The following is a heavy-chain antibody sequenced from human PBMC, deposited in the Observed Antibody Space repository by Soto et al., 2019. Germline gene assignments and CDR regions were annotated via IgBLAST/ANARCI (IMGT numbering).Heavy chain of an antibody. CDR3: AKRVRPFGGPFDY. V-gene: IGHV3-23*01. D-gene: IGHD3-10*01. CDR1: GLTFNTYH. Sequence: EVQQLGSGGGLVQPGGSLRISCTASGLTFNTYHMSWVRQAPGKGLEWVSAISGSGDTTYYAESVKGRFTISRDNSKNTVYLQFNILRDEATAVYYCAKRVRPFGGPFDYWGQGTLVTVSS. J-gene: IGHJ4*02. CDR2: ISGSGDTT.